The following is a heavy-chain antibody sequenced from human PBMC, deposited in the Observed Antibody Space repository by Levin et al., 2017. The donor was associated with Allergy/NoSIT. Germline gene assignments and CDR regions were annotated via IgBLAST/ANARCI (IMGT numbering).Heavy chain of an antibody. Sequence: SETLSLTCTVSGGSISSYYWSWIRQPPGKGLEWIGYIYYSGSTNYNPSLKSRVTISVDTSKNQFSLKLSSVTAADTAVYYCARGNYGDYGPTGFDYWGQGTLVTVSS. CDR3: ARGNYGDYGPTGFDY. CDR1: GGSISSYY. CDR2: IYYSGST. D-gene: IGHD4-17*01. J-gene: IGHJ4*02. V-gene: IGHV4-59*01.